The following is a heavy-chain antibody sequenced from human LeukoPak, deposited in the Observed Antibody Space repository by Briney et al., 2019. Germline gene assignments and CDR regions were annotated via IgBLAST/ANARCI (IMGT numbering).Heavy chain of an antibody. CDR1: GGSISSYY. Sequence: PSETLSLTCTVSGGSISSYYWSWIRQPPGKGLEWIGYIYYSGSTNYNPSLKSRVTISVDTSKNQFSLKLSSVTAADTAVYYCASPVGATKGDYFDYWGQGTLVTVSS. D-gene: IGHD1-26*01. J-gene: IGHJ4*02. CDR2: IYYSGST. V-gene: IGHV4-59*01. CDR3: ASPVGATKGDYFDY.